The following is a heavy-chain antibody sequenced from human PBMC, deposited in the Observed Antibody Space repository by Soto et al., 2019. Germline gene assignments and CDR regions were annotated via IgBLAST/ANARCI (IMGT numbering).Heavy chain of an antibody. CDR3: ARGGIHFYDSSGHAFDS. J-gene: IGHJ4*02. Sequence: QVQLVQSGAEVKKPGSSVKVSCKASGDTFDIYGFNWVRQAPGQGLAWLGVIIPILETPDYAEKFQGRLSITADKATSAAYMELGSLTSEDTAVYYGARGGIHFYDSSGHAFDSWGQGTLISVTA. V-gene: IGHV1-69*06. CDR2: IIPILETP. CDR1: GDTFDIYG. D-gene: IGHD3-22*01.